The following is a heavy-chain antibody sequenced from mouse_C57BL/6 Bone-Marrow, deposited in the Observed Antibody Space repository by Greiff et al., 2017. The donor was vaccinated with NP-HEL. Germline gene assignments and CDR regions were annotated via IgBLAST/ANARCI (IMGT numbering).Heavy chain of an antibody. CDR2: IDPSDSET. D-gene: IGHD2-13*01. CDR1: GYTFTSYW. V-gene: IGHV1-52*01. CDR3: ARSPCDEGYFAV. J-gene: IGHJ1*03. Sequence: QVQLQQPGAELVRPGSSVKLSCKASGYTFTSYWMHWVKQRPIQGLEWIGNIDPSDSETHYNQKFKDKATLTVDKSYSTAYMQISSLTSEDSAVYYSARSPCDEGYFAVWGTGTPVTVSS.